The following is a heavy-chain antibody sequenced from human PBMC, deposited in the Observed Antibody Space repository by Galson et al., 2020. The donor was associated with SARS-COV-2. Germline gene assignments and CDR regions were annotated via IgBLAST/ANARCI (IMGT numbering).Heavy chain of an antibody. CDR1: GDSITRAGYS. D-gene: IGHD6-6*01. Sequence: SETLSLTCAVSGDSITRAGYSWSWIRQAPGKGLEWIGYIFYTGSTNYTPSLRNRVTISVDESKIHFYLRVNSVTPADTAVYYCARASSSVMNAFDTWGPGTLVTVS. CDR3: ARASSSVMNAFDT. CDR2: IFYTGST. V-gene: IGHV4-30-2*01. J-gene: IGHJ3*02.